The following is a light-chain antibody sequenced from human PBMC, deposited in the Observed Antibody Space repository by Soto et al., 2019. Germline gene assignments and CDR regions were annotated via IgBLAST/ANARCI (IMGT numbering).Light chain of an antibody. J-gene: IGLJ3*02. CDR3: QVWDSGTDHWV. CDR2: QDT. Sequence: SYELTQPPSVSVSPGQTASITCSGDKLGDKFASWYQQRPGQSPVLVIYQDTKRPSGIPERFSGSSSGNTATLTIRGTQAMDEADYYCQVWDSGTDHWVFGGGTKLTVL. CDR1: KLGDKF. V-gene: IGLV3-1*01.